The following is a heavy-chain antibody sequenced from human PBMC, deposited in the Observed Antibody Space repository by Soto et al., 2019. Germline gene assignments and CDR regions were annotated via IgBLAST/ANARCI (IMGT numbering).Heavy chain of an antibody. Sequence: AVRLSCRASGFTFRRQGMHCVRQAPGKGLEWVAISWLEGSNQYYADSLKGRFTISRDNSRNTVDLQMNSLRVEETAVYYCAALTHANLLGGLDPWGQGTLVTASS. CDR2: SWLEGSNQ. V-gene: IGHV3-33*01. CDR3: AALTHANLLGGLDP. CDR1: GFTFRRQG. J-gene: IGHJ5*02. D-gene: IGHD1-26*01.